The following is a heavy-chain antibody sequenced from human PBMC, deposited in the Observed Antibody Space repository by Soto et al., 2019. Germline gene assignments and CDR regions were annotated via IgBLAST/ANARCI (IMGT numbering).Heavy chain of an antibody. CDR2: IIPIFGTA. J-gene: IGHJ4*02. D-gene: IGHD2-15*01. CDR3: ARDGVSGGSV. CDR1: GGPFSSYA. V-gene: IGHV1-69*13. Sequence: SVTVSCKASGGPFSSYAISWLRQGPGQGLEWMGGIIPIFGTANYAQKFQGRVTITADESTSTAYMELSSLRSEDTAVYYCARDGVSGGSVWGQGTLVTVSS.